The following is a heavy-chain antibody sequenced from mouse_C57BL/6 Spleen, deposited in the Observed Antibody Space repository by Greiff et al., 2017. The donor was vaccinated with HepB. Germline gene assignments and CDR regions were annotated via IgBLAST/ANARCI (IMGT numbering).Heavy chain of an antibody. CDR1: GYTFTEYT. CDR3: ARHEVARITTVVATPFDY. V-gene: IGHV1-62-2*01. D-gene: IGHD1-1*01. Sequence: QVQLQQSGAELVKPGASVKLSCKASGYTFTEYTIHWVKQRSGQGLEWIGWFYPGSGSIKYNEKFKDKATLTADKSSSTVYMELSRLTSEDSAVYFCARHEVARITTVVATPFDYWGQGTTLTVSS. CDR2: FYPGSGSI. J-gene: IGHJ2*01.